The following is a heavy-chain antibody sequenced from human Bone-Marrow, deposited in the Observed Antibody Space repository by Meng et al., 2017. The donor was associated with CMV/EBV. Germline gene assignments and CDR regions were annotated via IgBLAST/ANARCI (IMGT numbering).Heavy chain of an antibody. Sequence: SETLSLTCTVSGGSISSYYWSWIRQPPGKGLEWIGYIYYSGSTNYNPSLKSRVTISVDTSKNQFSLKLSSVTAADTAVYYCATLEIALGGGYYGMDVWGQGTTVTVSS. J-gene: IGHJ6*02. CDR1: GGSISSYY. CDR3: ATLEIALGGGYYGMDV. D-gene: IGHD1-1*01. CDR2: IYYSGST. V-gene: IGHV4-59*01.